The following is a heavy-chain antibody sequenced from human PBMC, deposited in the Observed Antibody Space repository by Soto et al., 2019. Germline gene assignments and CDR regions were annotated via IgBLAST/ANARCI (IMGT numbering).Heavy chain of an antibody. Sequence: QITLKESGPTLVKPTQTLTLTCTFSGFSITTTGVGVGWIRQPPGKALEWVALISWDDDKRYSTSLKSRLTITQDTSKNQVVLTMTNMDPVDTGTYDCAHRGAAGYFEYWGQGTLVTVSS. CDR2: ISWDDDK. CDR1: GFSITTTGVG. J-gene: IGHJ4*02. CDR3: AHRGAAGYFEY. V-gene: IGHV2-5*02. D-gene: IGHD6-13*01.